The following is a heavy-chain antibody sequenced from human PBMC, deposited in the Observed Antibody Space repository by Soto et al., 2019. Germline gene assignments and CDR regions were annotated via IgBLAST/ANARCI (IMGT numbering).Heavy chain of an antibody. Sequence: NRSETLSLTCAVSGGSISSSNWWSCVRQPPGKGLEWIGEIYHSGSTNYNPSLKSRVTISVDKSKNQFSLKLSSVTAADTAVYYCARGPTSYYYYYGMDVWGQGTTVTVSS. CDR3: ARGPTSYYYYYGMDV. V-gene: IGHV4-4*02. CDR1: GGSISSSNW. J-gene: IGHJ6*02. CDR2: IYHSGST. D-gene: IGHD1-1*01.